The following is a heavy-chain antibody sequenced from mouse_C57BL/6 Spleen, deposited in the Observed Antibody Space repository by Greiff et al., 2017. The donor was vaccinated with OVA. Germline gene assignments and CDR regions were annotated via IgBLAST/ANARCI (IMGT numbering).Heavy chain of an antibody. CDR3: ARSPFYGPYWYFDV. D-gene: IGHD1-2*01. CDR1: GYTFTSYW. Sequence: QVQLQQPGTELVKPGASVKLSCKASGYTFTSYWMHWVKQRPGQGLEWIGNINPSNGGTNYNEKFKSKATLTVDKSSSTAYMQLSSLTSEDSAVYYCARSPFYGPYWYFDVWGTGTTVTVSS. V-gene: IGHV1-53*01. J-gene: IGHJ1*03. CDR2: INPSNGGT.